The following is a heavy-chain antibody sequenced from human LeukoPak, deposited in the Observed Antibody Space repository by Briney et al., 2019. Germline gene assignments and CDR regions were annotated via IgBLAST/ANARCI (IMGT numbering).Heavy chain of an antibody. V-gene: IGHV4-59*01. J-gene: IGHJ4*02. CDR3: ARVSDSVGATGVDY. CDR1: GFTFSSYW. CDR2: IYYSGST. Sequence: GSLRLSCAASGFTFSSYWMSWIRQPPGKGLEWIGYIYYSGSTNYNPSLKSRVTISVDTSKNQFSLKLSSVTAADTAVYYCARVSDSVGATGVDYWGQGTLVTVSS. D-gene: IGHD1-26*01.